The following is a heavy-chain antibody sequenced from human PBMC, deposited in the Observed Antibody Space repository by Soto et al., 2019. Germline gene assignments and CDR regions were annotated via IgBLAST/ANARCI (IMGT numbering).Heavy chain of an antibody. D-gene: IGHD6-25*01. V-gene: IGHV1-2*04. CDR3: ARGWGSSAPYYYDGMDV. CDR1: GYTFTGYY. Sequence: ASVKVSCKASGYTFTGYYMHWVRQAPGQGLEWMGWINPNSGGTNYAQKFQGWVTMTRDTSISTAYMELSRLRSDDTAVYYCARGWGSSAPYYYDGMDVWGQGTTVTVSS. J-gene: IGHJ6*02. CDR2: INPNSGGT.